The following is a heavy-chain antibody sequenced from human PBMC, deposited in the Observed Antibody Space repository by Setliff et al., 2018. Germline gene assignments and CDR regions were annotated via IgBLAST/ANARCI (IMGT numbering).Heavy chain of an antibody. D-gene: IGHD3-3*01. CDR2: IIPMFGTT. J-gene: IGHJ3*02. Sequence: SVKVSCKASGGTFSTYAIDWVRQAPGQGLEWMGGIIPMFGTTNYARKFQGRVTITADESTITAYMELSSLRSEDTAVYYCARDRYYNSWSGTSITAPHDAFDIWGQGTMVTVSS. CDR3: ARDRYYNSWSGTSITAPHDAFDI. CDR1: GGTFSTYA. V-gene: IGHV1-69*13.